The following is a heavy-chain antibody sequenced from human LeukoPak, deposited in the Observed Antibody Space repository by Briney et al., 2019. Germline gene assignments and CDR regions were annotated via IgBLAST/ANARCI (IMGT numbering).Heavy chain of an antibody. D-gene: IGHD2-2*01. CDR2: IFHSGIT. J-gene: IGHJ4*02. V-gene: IGHV4-38-2*01. CDR1: GFSISSGYF. CDR3: ARRISTRRGETCSSTSCYFDY. Sequence: SETLSLTCAVSGFSISSGYFWAWIRQSPGQGLEWIGSIFHSGITYYNPSLKSRISISVDTSKNQFSLRLSSVTAADTAVYYCARRISTRRGETCSSTSCYFDYWGQGTLVTVSS.